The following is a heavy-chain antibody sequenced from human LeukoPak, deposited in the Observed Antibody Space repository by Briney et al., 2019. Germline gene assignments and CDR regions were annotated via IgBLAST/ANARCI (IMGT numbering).Heavy chain of an antibody. J-gene: IGHJ4*02. CDR1: GGSISTYY. Sequence: SETLSLTCTVSGGSISTYYWSWIRQPPGKGLEWIGYIYTSGSTNYNPSLKSRVTISVDTSKNQFSLKLSSVTAADTAVYYCARSRPDDYGGFDYWGQGTLVTVSS. CDR2: IYTSGST. V-gene: IGHV4-4*09. CDR3: ARSRPDDYGGFDY. D-gene: IGHD4-17*01.